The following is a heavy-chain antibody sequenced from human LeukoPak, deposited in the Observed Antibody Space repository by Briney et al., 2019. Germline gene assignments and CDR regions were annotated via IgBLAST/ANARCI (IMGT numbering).Heavy chain of an antibody. CDR2: INHSGST. CDR3: ARVTTVAPEAFDI. J-gene: IGHJ3*02. CDR1: GGSFSGYY. D-gene: IGHD4-23*01. Sequence: SETLSLTCAVYGGSFSGYYWSWIRQPPGKGLEWIGEINHSGSTNYNPSLKSRVTISVDTSKNQFSLKLSSVTAADTAAYYCARVTTVAPEAFDIWGQGTMVTVSS. V-gene: IGHV4-34*01.